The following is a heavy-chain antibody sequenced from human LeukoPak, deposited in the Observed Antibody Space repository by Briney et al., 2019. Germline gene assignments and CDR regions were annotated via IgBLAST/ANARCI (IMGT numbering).Heavy chain of an antibody. V-gene: IGHV3-30*04. J-gene: IGHJ6*03. CDR1: GFTFSSYE. CDR3: ARGQGYESYYYMDV. D-gene: IGHD2-2*01. CDR2: ISFDGVNT. Sequence: GGSLRLSCVASGFTFSSYEMNWVRQAPGKGLEWVAVISFDGVNTFYADSVKGRFTISRDNSNNTVYLQMNNLRPEDTAVFYCARGQGYESYYYMDVWGKGTTVSVSS.